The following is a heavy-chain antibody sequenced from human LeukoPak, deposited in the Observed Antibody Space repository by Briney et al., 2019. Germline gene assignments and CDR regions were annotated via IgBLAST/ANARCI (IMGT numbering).Heavy chain of an antibody. CDR3: ARALEDAFDI. V-gene: IGHV4-34*01. D-gene: IGHD5-24*01. Sequence: SETLSLTCVVYSGSFSGYYWSWIRHPPRNGLEWIGKINHSGSTNYNPSLKSRVTISVDTSKSEVSLKMSSVTAADTAVYYCARALEDAFDIWGQGTMVTVSA. CDR2: INHSGST. CDR1: SGSFSGYY. J-gene: IGHJ3*02.